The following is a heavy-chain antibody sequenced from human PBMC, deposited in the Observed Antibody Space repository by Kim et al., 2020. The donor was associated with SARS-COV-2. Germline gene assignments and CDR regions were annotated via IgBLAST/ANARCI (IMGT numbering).Heavy chain of an antibody. Sequence: GGSLRLSCAASGFTFSSHAMSWVRQAPGKGLEWVSAISGSGGSTYYADSVKGRFTISRDNSKNTLYLQMNSLRAEDTAVYYCAKKEMATIIYYFDYWGQGTLVAAAS. CDR3: AKKEMATIIYYFDY. CDR1: GFTFSSHA. D-gene: IGHD5-12*01. V-gene: IGHV3-23*01. CDR2: ISGSGGST. J-gene: IGHJ4*02.